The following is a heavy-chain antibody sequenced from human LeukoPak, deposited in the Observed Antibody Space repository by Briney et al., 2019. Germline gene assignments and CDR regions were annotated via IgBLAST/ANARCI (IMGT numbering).Heavy chain of an antibody. J-gene: IGHJ4*02. CDR3: ARDRYYYDSSGYYRFDY. Sequence: PGGFLRLSCAASGFTFSSYAMHWVRQAPGKGLEWVAVISYDGSNKYYADSVKGRFTISRDNSKNTLYLQMNSLRAEDTAVYYCARDRYYYDSSGYYRFDYWGQGTLVTVSS. V-gene: IGHV3-30-3*01. CDR1: GFTFSSYA. D-gene: IGHD3-22*01. CDR2: ISYDGSNK.